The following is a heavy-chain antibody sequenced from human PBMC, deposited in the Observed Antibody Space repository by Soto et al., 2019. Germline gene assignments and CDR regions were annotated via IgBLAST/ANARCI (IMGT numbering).Heavy chain of an antibody. J-gene: IGHJ4*02. Sequence: QVQLVQSGPEPKKPGASVTVSCQAFGNAFSGHGISWMRQAPGQGLEWMGWINVYKGSTNYARKFQDRVTMTTDTSTRTVYMELRSPTSDDTAVYYCGRDGDEWDQRYLDYWGQGTLVTVSS. CDR2: INVYKGST. D-gene: IGHD1-26*01. CDR1: GNAFSGHG. V-gene: IGHV1-18*01. CDR3: GRDGDEWDQRYLDY.